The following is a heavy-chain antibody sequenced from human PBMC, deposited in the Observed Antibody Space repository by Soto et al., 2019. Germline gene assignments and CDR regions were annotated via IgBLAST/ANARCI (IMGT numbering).Heavy chain of an antibody. V-gene: IGHV3-74*01. Sequence: PGGSLRLSCAASGFTFTNYWMHWVRQAPGKGLMWVSRINPDGSRTTYADSVKGRFAIFRDNAKNTLYLQMNSLRAEDTAVYYCARVRSGSYDWFDPWGQGTLVTVSS. CDR1: GFTFTNYW. CDR3: ARVRSGSYDWFDP. CDR2: INPDGSRT. J-gene: IGHJ5*02. D-gene: IGHD3-10*01.